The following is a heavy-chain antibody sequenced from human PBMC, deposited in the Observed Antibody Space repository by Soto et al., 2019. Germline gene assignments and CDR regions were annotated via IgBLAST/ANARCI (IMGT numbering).Heavy chain of an antibody. Sequence: QVLLQESGPGQVKPSETLSLTCTVSGGSIGSYHWSWVRQPPGKGLEWIASVYYTGTTNYNPSLGSRVTISIDAPVNRFSMEITSVTAADTAIYYCARDTVLTGMFDFWGQGTLVTVSS. CDR1: GGSIGSYH. CDR3: ARDTVLTGMFDF. CDR2: VYYTGTT. V-gene: IGHV4-59*01. J-gene: IGHJ4*02. D-gene: IGHD4-17*01.